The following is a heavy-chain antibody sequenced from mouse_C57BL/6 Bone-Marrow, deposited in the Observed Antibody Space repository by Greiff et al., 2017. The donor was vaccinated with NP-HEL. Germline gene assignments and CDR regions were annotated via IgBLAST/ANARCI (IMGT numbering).Heavy chain of an antibody. CDR1: GFTFSDYG. V-gene: IGHV5-17*01. CDR3: ARGGGDWFAY. J-gene: IGHJ3*01. Sequence: EVQLVESGGGLVKPGGSLKLSCAASGFTFSDYGMHWVRQAPEKGLEWVAYISSGSSTIYYADTVKGRFTISRDNAKNTLFLQMTSLRSEDTAMYYCARGGGDWFAYWGQGTLVTVSA. CDR2: ISSGSSTI.